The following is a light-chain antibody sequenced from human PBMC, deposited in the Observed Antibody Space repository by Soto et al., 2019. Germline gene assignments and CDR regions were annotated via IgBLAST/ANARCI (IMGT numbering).Light chain of an antibody. V-gene: IGLV1-44*01. J-gene: IGLJ3*02. CDR3: ATWDDSLNGPV. CDR2: TNN. CDR1: NSNIGRNT. Sequence: QSVLVQAPSASGAPGQRVTISCSGSNSNIGRNTVNWYQQFPGTAPKLLLYTNNQRPSGVPDRFSGSKSGTSASLAISGLQSEDEADYYCATWDDSLNGPVFGGGTQLTVL.